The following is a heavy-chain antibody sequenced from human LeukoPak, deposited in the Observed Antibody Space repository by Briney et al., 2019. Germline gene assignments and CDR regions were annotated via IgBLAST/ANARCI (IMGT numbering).Heavy chain of an antibody. Sequence: GGSLRLSCAASGFTFSTYWMSWVRQAPGKGLEWVSSISSSSSYIYYADSVKGRFTISRDNAKNSLYLQMNSLRAEDTAVYYCARVIAVADYWGQGTLVTVSS. CDR2: ISSSSSYI. V-gene: IGHV3-21*01. D-gene: IGHD6-19*01. CDR3: ARVIAVADY. J-gene: IGHJ4*02. CDR1: GFTFSTYW.